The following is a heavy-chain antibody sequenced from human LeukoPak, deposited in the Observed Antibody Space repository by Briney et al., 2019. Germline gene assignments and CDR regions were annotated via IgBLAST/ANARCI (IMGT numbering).Heavy chain of an antibody. J-gene: IGHJ3*02. Sequence: ASVKVSSKASGYTFTVYYMHWVRQAPGQGLEWMGWINPNSGGTNYAQKFQGRVTMTRDKSIRTAYMELSRLTSDDTAVYYCARNIWFGESADAFDIWGQGTMVTVSS. V-gene: IGHV1-2*02. D-gene: IGHD3-10*01. CDR3: ARNIWFGESADAFDI. CDR1: GYTFTVYY. CDR2: INPNSGGT.